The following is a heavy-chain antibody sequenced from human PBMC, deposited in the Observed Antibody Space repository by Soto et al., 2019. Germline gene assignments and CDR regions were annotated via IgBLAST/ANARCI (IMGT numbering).Heavy chain of an antibody. CDR3: ARVWGYYFDY. CDR2: IYYSGST. Sequence: PSVTLSLTCTVAGGASRSYYWSWIRQPPGKGLEWIGYIYYSGSTNYNPSLKSRVTISVDTSKNQFSLKLSSVTAADTDVYYCARVWGYYFDYWGQGTLVTVSS. CDR1: GGASRSYY. V-gene: IGHV4-59*01. J-gene: IGHJ4*02. D-gene: IGHD3-10*01.